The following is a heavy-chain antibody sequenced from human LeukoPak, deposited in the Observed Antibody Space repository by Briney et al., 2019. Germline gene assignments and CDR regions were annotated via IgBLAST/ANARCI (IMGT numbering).Heavy chain of an antibody. CDR1: GFTFSSHS. CDR3: ARDLSSSTSCYSY. V-gene: IGHV3-21*01. D-gene: IGHD2-2*01. CDR2: ISPSGNYI. Sequence: GGSLRLSCAASGFTFSSHSMNWVRQAPGKGLEWVSSISPSGNYIYYADSVEGRFTISRDNAKNSLYPQMNSLRAEDTAVYYCARDLSSSTSCYSYWGQGTLVTVSS. J-gene: IGHJ4*02.